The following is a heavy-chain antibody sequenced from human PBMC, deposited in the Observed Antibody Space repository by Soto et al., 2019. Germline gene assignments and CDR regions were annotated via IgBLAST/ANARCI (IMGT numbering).Heavy chain of an antibody. J-gene: IGHJ6*02. Sequence: QVQLQESGPGLVKPSQTQSLTCTVSGGSISSGDYYWSWIRQPPGKGLEWIGYIYYSGSTYHNPSLKSRVTISVDTSKNQFSLKLSSMTAADMAVYYCARGGSYYGMDVWGQGTTVTVSS. V-gene: IGHV4-30-4*01. CDR3: ARGGSYYGMDV. CDR1: GGSISSGDYY. CDR2: IYYSGST. D-gene: IGHD3-10*01.